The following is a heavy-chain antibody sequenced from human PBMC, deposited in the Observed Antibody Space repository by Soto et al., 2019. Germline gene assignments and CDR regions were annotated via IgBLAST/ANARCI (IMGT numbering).Heavy chain of an antibody. D-gene: IGHD3-16*02. CDR1: GDTDTNYV. J-gene: IGHJ6*02. V-gene: IGHV1-69*01. CDR2: IFPKFGTT. CDR3: EAEMTFGKLSVV. Sequence: QVQLVQSGAEVKKPGSSVKVSCKASGDTDTNYVISWVRQAPGQGLEWMGGIFPKFGTTYSAQKLQDRLTITADERTSTVYMQLSSLRLDDTAVYYCEAEMTFGKLSVVWGQGTTVTLSS.